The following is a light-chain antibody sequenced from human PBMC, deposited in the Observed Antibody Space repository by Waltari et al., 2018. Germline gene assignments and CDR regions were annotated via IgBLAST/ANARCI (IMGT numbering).Light chain of an antibody. V-gene: IGLV2-14*01. CDR2: DVS. Sequence: QSALTQPASVSGSPGQSIPISCTGTSSDAGGYNFVSWYQQHPGEAPKPVIYDVSKRPSGISDRFSGSKSGNTASLTISGLQAEDEADYYCSSYTSSSTIVFGGGTKLTVL. CDR3: SSYTSSSTIV. CDR1: SSDAGGYNF. J-gene: IGLJ2*01.